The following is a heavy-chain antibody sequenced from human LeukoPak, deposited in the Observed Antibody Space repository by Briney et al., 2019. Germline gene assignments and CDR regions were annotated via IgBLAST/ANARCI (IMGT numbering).Heavy chain of an antibody. V-gene: IGHV3-21*01. J-gene: IGHJ4*02. D-gene: IGHD5-18*01. CDR2: ISSSSSYI. Sequence: KSGGSLRLSCEASGFTFSRYSLTWVRQAPGKGLEWVSSISSSSSYIYYADSVKGRFTISRDNAKNSLFLQMNSLRAEDTALYYCAKQADTPMLIWSFTDYWGQGTLVTVSS. CDR3: AKQADTPMLIWSFTDY. CDR1: GFTFSRYS.